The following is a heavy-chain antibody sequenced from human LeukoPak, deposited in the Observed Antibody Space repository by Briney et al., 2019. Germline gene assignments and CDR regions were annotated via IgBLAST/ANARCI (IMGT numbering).Heavy chain of an antibody. CDR3: ARGYYSQKYYFDY. V-gene: IGHV3-7*03. J-gene: IGHJ4*02. CDR2: IKQDGSEK. CDR1: GFTFSSYS. D-gene: IGHD2-15*01. Sequence: PGGSLRLSCAASGFTFSSYSMSWVRQAPGKGLEWVANIKQDGSEKYYVDSVKGRFTISRDNAKNSLYLQMNSLRAEDTAVYYCARGYYSQKYYFDYWGQGTLVTVSS.